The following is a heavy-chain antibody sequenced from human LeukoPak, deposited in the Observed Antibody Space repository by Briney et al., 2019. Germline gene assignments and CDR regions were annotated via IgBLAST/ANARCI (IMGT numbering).Heavy chain of an antibody. CDR3: ARHNGWYDY. CDR1: GFTFTSFG. D-gene: IGHD6-19*01. V-gene: IGHV3-48*03. CDR2: VTSTSAI. Sequence: TGGSLRLSCAASGFTFTSFGMSWVRQAPGKGLEWISCVTSTSAICYADSVKGRFTISRDNAKNSLYLQMNSLRAEDTAVYYCARHNGWYDYWGQGTLVTVSS. J-gene: IGHJ4*02.